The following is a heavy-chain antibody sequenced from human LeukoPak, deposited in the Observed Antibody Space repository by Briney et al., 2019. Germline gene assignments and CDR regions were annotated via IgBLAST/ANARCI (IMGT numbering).Heavy chain of an antibody. CDR2: ISSSSSYI. CDR1: GFTFSSYS. V-gene: IGHV3-21*01. CDR3: ARVQTYYDILTGYYWGYYFDY. J-gene: IGHJ4*02. Sequence: KPGGSLRLSCAASGFTFSSYSMNWVRQAPGKGLEWVSSISSSSSYIYYADSVKGRFTISRDNAKNSLYLQMNSLRAEDTAVYYCARVQTYYDILTGYYWGYYFDYWGQGTLVTVSS. D-gene: IGHD3-9*01.